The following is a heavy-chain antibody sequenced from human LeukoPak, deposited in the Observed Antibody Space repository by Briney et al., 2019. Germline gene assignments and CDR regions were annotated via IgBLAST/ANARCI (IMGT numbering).Heavy chain of an antibody. J-gene: IGHJ5*02. Sequence: GGSLRLSCAASGFTFSSYSMNWVRQAPGKGLEWVSYISSSSSTIYYADSVKGRFTISRDNAKNSLYLQMNSLRAEDTAVYYCARDPPAYYYGSGSYPWGQGTLVTVSS. CDR2: ISSSSSTI. D-gene: IGHD3-10*01. CDR1: GFTFSSYS. V-gene: IGHV3-48*04. CDR3: ARDPPAYYYGSGSYP.